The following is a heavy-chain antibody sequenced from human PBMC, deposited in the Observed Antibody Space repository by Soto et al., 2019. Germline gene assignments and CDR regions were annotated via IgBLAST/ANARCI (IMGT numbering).Heavy chain of an antibody. J-gene: IGHJ6*02. Sequence: QLQLEQSGPEVKKPGSSVKVSCKASGRSFSSDGVSWVRQAPGQGLEWMGGIIPVFGNTQYVPRFQGRLTITADQSTSTVYMEMSSLSSEDTAVYFCARGQYYSSGSAATSYFYFGIDVWGQGPTVIVSS. V-gene: IGHV1-69*01. CDR2: IIPVFGNT. D-gene: IGHD3-10*01. CDR3: ARGQYYSSGSAATSYFYFGIDV. CDR1: GRSFSSDG.